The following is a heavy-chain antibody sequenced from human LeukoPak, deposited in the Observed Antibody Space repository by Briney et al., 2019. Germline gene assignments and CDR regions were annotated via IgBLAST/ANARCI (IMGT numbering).Heavy chain of an antibody. V-gene: IGHV3-21*01. J-gene: IGHJ5*01. CDR1: GFTFSSYS. CDR3: ASLDTSMLLSNNYFDS. Sequence: PGGSLRLSCAASGFTFSSYSMHWVRQAPGKGLEWVSSVSSSATYIYYADSVKGRFTISRDNAKNSLSLQMDSLRVEDTAVYFCASLDTSMLLSNNYFDSWGRGTQVTVSS. D-gene: IGHD5-18*01. CDR2: VSSSATYI.